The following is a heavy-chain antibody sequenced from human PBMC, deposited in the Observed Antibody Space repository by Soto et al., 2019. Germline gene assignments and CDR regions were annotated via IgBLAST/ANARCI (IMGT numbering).Heavy chain of an antibody. CDR3: ARGGGYDSFDF. CDR2: ISHVETT. CDR1: GVTISYGGYS. V-gene: IGHV4-30-2*06. Sequence: SETLSLTCSVSGVTISYGGYSWSWIRQSPGEGLEWLGYISHVETTYYNPSFQSRLSLSIDRTRNQFSLSLSSMAAADKAVYYCARGGGYDSFDFWGQGIQVTVSS. J-gene: IGHJ4*02. D-gene: IGHD3-3*01.